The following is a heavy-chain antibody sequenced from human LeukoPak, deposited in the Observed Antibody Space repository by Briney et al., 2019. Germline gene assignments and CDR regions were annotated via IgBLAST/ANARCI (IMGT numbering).Heavy chain of an antibody. CDR2: MNIDGSEK. J-gene: IGHJ4*02. D-gene: IGHD6-19*01. V-gene: IGHV3-7*03. CDR3: AKVRPPPGSGWYGGDDS. CDR1: GFTFSNYW. Sequence: PGGSLRLSCAASGFTFSNYWMGWVRQAPGKRPEWVANMNIDGSEKYYADSVKGRFTISRDNARNSVYLQMNSLRVEDTAVYYCAKVRPPPGSGWYGGDDSWGQGTLVTVSS.